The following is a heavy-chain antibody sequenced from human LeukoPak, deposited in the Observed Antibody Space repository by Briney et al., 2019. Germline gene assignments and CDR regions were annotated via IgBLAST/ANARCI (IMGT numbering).Heavy chain of an antibody. Sequence: SETLSLTCVVYGGSFSGYYWSSIRQPPSKGLEWIGDINHSGSTKYILSLKSRVTISLDTSKNQFSLKLSSVTAADTAVYYCAGMDIVGVPAATHSSYNWFDPWGQGTLVTVSS. J-gene: IGHJ5*02. CDR3: AGMDIVGVPAATHSSYNWFDP. CDR1: GGSFSGYY. V-gene: IGHV4-34*01. D-gene: IGHD2-2*03. CDR2: INHSGST.